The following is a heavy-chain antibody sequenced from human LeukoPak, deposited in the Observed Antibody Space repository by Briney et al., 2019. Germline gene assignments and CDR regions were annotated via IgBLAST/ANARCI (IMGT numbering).Heavy chain of an antibody. CDR1: GFTFSSYS. CDR2: ISSSSSYI. D-gene: IGHD6-19*01. Sequence: GGSLRLSCAASGFTFSSYSMNWVRQAPGQGLEWVSSISSSSSYIYYADSVKGRFTFSRDNAKNSLYLQMNSLRAEDTAVYYCARMGSGWYQFDYWGQGTLVTVSS. J-gene: IGHJ4*02. V-gene: IGHV3-21*01. CDR3: ARMGSGWYQFDY.